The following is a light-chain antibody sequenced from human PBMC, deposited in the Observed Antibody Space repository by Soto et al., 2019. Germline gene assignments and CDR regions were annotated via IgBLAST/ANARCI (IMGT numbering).Light chain of an antibody. V-gene: IGKV1-33*01. CDR1: QDIRKY. CDR2: GAS. Sequence: DIQMTQSPSSLSASVGDRVTVTCQASQDIRKYLSWYQQKPGRAPKLLIYGASNLETGVPSRFRGSGYGTDFTFTISSQQPEDIATYYCQHYDHLPPFTFGPGTKVAIK. J-gene: IGKJ3*01. CDR3: QHYDHLPPFT.